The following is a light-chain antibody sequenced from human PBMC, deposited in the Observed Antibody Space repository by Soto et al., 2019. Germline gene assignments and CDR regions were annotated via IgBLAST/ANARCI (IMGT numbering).Light chain of an antibody. CDR3: QQYNNWPHT. Sequence: EIVMTQSPATLSVSPGERATLSCRASQRVSSNLAWYQQKPGQAPRLLIYGASTRATGIPARFSGSGSGTEFTLTISSLQSEDFAVYSCQQYNNWPHTFGQGTKLEIK. V-gene: IGKV3-15*01. CDR2: GAS. CDR1: QRVSSN. J-gene: IGKJ2*01.